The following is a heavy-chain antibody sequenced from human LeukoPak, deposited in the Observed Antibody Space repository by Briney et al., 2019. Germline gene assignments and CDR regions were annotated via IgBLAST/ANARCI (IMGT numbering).Heavy chain of an antibody. CDR1: GYTFTSYY. CDR3: ARDFDAVYYYYGMDV. J-gene: IGHJ6*02. CDR2: INPNSGGT. Sequence: ASVKVSCKASGYTFTSYYMHWVRQAPGQGLEWMGRINPNSGGTNYAQKFQGRVTMTRDTSISTAYMELSRLRSDDTAVYYCARDFDAVYYYYGMDVWGQGTTVTVSS. D-gene: IGHD3-9*01. V-gene: IGHV1-2*06.